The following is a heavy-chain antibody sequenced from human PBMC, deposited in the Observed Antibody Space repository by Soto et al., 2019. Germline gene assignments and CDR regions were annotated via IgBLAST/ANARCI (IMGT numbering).Heavy chain of an antibody. CDR1: GGSISSYY. D-gene: IGHD3-9*01. CDR3: ARSTLGLRYFVGPFDY. Sequence: ETLSLTCTVSGGSISSYYWSWIRQPPGKGLEWIGYIYYSGSTNYNPSLKSRVTISVDTSKNQFSLKLSSVTAADTAVYYCARSTLGLRYFVGPFDYWGQGTLVTVSS. V-gene: IGHV4-59*01. CDR2: IYYSGST. J-gene: IGHJ4*02.